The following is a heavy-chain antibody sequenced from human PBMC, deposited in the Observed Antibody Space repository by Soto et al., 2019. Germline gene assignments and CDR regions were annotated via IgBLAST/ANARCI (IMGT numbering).Heavy chain of an antibody. V-gene: IGHV1-3*01. J-gene: IGHJ3*02. Sequence: QVQLVQSGAEVKKPGASVKVSCKASGYTFTSYAMHWVRQAPGQRLEWIGWINAGNGNTKYSQKFQGRVTTTRDTSASTAYMELSSLRSEAKAVYYCTRIVTCSSTRCHALRKDAFDIWGQGTMVVVSS. CDR3: TRIVTCSSTRCHALRKDAFDI. CDR2: INAGNGNT. D-gene: IGHD2-2*01. CDR1: GYTFTSYA.